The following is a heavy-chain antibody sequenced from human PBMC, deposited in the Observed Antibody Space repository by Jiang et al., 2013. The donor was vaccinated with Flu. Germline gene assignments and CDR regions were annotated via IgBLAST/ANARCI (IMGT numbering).Heavy chain of an antibody. CDR3: ARGTISPETGYFDY. CDR2: IHSSGST. CDR1: GVSVSTNTYY. D-gene: IGHD1-1*01. J-gene: IGHJ4*02. Sequence: SGVSVSTNTYYWTWIRQPPGEGLEWVGRIHSSGSTHCIPSLKSRLTISIDTSDNQFSLKLTSVTAADTAVYYCARGTISPETGYFDYWGQGALVTVSS. V-gene: IGHV4-30-4*01.